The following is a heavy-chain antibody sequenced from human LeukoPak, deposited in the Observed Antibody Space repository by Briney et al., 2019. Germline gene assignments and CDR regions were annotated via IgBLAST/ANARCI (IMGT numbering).Heavy chain of an antibody. CDR2: INPNSGGT. J-gene: IGHJ4*02. D-gene: IGHD6-6*01. Sequence: ASVKVSCKASGYTFTGYYMHWVRQAPGQGLEWMGWINPNSGGTNYTQKFQGRVTMTRDTSISTAYMELSRLRSDDTAVYYCARAFRVSAYSSSSVLNYWGQGTLVTVSS. V-gene: IGHV1-2*02. CDR1: GYTFTGYY. CDR3: ARAFRVSAYSSSSVLNY.